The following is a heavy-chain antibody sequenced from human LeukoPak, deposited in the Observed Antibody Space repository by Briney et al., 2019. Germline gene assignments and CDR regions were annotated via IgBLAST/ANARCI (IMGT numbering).Heavy chain of an antibody. CDR1: GGSISSYY. CDR3: ATGSGSYLRGAFDI. CDR2: IYYSGST. J-gene: IGHJ3*02. V-gene: IGHV4-59*01. D-gene: IGHD1-26*01. Sequence: SETLSLTCTVSGGSISSYYWSWIRQPPGKGLEWIGYIYYSGSTNYNPSLKSRVTISVDTSKNRFSLKLSSVTAADTAVYYCATGSGSYLRGAFDIWGQGTMVTVSS.